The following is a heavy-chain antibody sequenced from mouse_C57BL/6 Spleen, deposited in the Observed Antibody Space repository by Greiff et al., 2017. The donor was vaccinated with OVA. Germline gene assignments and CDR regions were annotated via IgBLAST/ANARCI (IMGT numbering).Heavy chain of an antibody. D-gene: IGHD2-14*01. CDR2: IHPNSGST. CDR1: GYTFTSYW. CDR3: AREVLAPYAMDY. V-gene: IGHV1-64*01. Sequence: QVHVKQPGAELVKPGASVKLSCKASGYTFTSYWMHWVKQRPGQGLEWIGMIHPNSGSTNYNEKFKSKATLTVDKSSSTAYMQLSSLTSEDSAVYYCAREVLAPYAMDYWGQGTSVTVSS. J-gene: IGHJ4*01.